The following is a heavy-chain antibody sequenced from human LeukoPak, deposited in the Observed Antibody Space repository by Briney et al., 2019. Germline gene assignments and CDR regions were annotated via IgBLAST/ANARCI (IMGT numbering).Heavy chain of an antibody. J-gene: IGHJ4*02. D-gene: IGHD3-22*01. CDR3: ARGGYYDSSGYSGTFDY. Sequence: GRSLRLSCAASGFTFSSYAMHWVRQAPGKGLEWVAPISSDGSKDYYADSVKGRFTISRDTSKNTLYLQMNSLRTEDTAVYYCARGGYYDSSGYSGTFDYWGQGTLVTVSS. V-gene: IGHV3-30-3*01. CDR2: ISSDGSKD. CDR1: GFTFSSYA.